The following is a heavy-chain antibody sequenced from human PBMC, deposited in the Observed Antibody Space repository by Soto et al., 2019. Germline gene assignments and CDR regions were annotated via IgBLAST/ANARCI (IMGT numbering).Heavy chain of an antibody. CDR2: INHSGST. V-gene: IGHV4-34*01. J-gene: IGHJ4*02. Sequence: QVQLQQWGAGLLKPSETLSLTCAVYGGSFSGYYWSWIRQPPGKGLEWIGEINHSGSTNYNPSLKSRVTISVDTSKNQFSLKLSSVTAADTAVYYCARRSLGFGEFPGWGQGTLVTVSS. CDR3: ARRSLGFGEFPG. CDR1: GGSFSGYY. D-gene: IGHD3-10*01.